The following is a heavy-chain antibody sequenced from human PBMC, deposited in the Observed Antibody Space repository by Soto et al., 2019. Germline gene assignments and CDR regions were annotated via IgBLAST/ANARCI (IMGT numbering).Heavy chain of an antibody. Sequence: GGSLRLSCAASGFTFSDYYMSWIRQAPGKGLEWVPYISSSSSYTNYDASVKGRFTISRDNAKNSLYLQMNSLRAEDTAVYYCARGPPPYYYDSSGYFDYWGQGTLVTVSS. CDR3: ARGPPPYYYDSSGYFDY. CDR1: GFTFSDYY. CDR2: ISSSSSYT. V-gene: IGHV3-11*05. J-gene: IGHJ4*02. D-gene: IGHD3-22*01.